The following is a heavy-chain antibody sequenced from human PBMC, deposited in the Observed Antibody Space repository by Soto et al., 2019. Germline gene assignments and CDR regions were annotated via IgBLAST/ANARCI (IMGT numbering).Heavy chain of an antibody. CDR2: IIPFLKTA. CDR1: GGTFSSSA. Sequence: QVQLVQSGAEVKKPGSSVKVSCKASGGTFSSSAISWIRQAPGEGLEWMGGIIPFLKTANYAQKFQGRVTVTADEFTSTAYMELRSLRSEDTAVYYCARAVGRTVRGVNLYYYYAMDVWGQGTTVTVPS. CDR3: ARAVGRTVRGVNLYYYYAMDV. D-gene: IGHD3-10*01. J-gene: IGHJ6*02. V-gene: IGHV1-69*01.